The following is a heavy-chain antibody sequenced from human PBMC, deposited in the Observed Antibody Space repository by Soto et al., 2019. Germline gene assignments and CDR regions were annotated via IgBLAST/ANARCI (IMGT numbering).Heavy chain of an antibody. CDR2: ISYDGSNK. CDR1: GFTFSSYG. CDR3: AKFGGIGSDYSNYYFDY. Sequence: GGSLRLSCAASGFTFSSYGMHWVRQAPGKGLEWVAVISYDGSNKYYEASVKGRFTISRDNSKNTLYLQMNSLRAEDTDVYYCAKFGGIGSDYSNYYFDYWGQGTLVTVSS. V-gene: IGHV3-30*18. D-gene: IGHD4-4*01. J-gene: IGHJ4*02.